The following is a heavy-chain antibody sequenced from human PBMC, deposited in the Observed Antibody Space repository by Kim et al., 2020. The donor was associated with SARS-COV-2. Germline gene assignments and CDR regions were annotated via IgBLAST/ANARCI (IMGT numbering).Heavy chain of an antibody. CDR2: INPSGGST. CDR3: ARDLVGCSGGSCYFRMDV. CDR1: GNTFTSYY. V-gene: IGHV1-46*01. Sequence: ASVKVSCKASGNTFTSYYMHWVRQAPGQGLEWMGIINPSGGSTSYAQKFQGRVTMTRDTSTSTVYMELSSLRSEDTAVYYCARDLVGCSGGSCYFRMDVWGQGTTVTVSS. D-gene: IGHD2-15*01. J-gene: IGHJ6*02.